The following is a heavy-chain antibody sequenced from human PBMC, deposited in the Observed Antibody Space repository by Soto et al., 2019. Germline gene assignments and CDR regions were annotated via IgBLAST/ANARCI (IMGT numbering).Heavy chain of an antibody. CDR3: AIGGYYDSSGYWYAFDI. V-gene: IGHV4-59*01. CDR2: IYYSGST. D-gene: IGHD3-22*01. CDR1: GGSISSYY. Sequence: SETLSLTCTVSGGSISSYYWSWIRQPPGKGLEWIGYIYYSGSTNYNPSLKSRVTISVDTSKNQFSLKLSSVTAADTAVYYCAIGGYYDSSGYWYAFDIWGQGTMVTVSS. J-gene: IGHJ3*02.